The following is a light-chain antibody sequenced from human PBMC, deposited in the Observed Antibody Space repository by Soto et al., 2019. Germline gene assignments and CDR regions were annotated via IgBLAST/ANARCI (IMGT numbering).Light chain of an antibody. CDR3: QQSYNTLSWM. V-gene: IGKV1-39*01. Sequence: DIQMTQSPSSLSASVGDRVTITCRASQSISSYLNWYQQKSGSAPELLIYAASKLQSGVPLRFRGSGSGTTFTLTIISLQPDDFATYYCQQSYNTLSWMFGQGTKVEMK. CDR2: AAS. J-gene: IGKJ1*01. CDR1: QSISSY.